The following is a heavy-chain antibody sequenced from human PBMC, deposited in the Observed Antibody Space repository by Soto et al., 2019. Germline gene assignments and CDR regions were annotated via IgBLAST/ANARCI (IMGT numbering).Heavy chain of an antibody. J-gene: IGHJ4*02. V-gene: IGHV3-23*01. D-gene: IGHD2-2*01. CDR2: ISGSGGST. CDR3: AKASGGYCSSTSCYPKYYFDY. CDR1: VFTFSSYA. Sequence: GWSLRLSCAASVFTFSSYAMSWGRQAPGKGLEWVSAISGSGGSTYYADSVKGRFTISRDNSKNTLYLQMNSLRAEDTAVYYCAKASGGYCSSTSCYPKYYFDYWGQGTLVTVSS.